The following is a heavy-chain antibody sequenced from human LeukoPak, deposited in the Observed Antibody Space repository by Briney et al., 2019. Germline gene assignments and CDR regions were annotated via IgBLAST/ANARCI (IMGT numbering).Heavy chain of an antibody. CDR1: GGSISSGGYS. V-gene: IGHV4-30-2*01. J-gene: IGHJ4*02. CDR2: IYHSGST. D-gene: IGHD6-13*01. CDR3: ARLGPAAGTSFDY. Sequence: SQTLSLTCAVSGGSISSGGYSWSWIRQPPGKGLEWIGHIYHSGSTYYNPSLKSRVTISVDRSKNQFSLKLSSVTAADTAVYYCARLGPAAGTSFDYWGQGTLVTVSS.